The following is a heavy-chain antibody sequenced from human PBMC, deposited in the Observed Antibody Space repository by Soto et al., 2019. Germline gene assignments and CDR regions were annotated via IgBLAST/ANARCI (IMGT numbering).Heavy chain of an antibody. V-gene: IGHV5-51*01. J-gene: IGHJ4*02. CDR2: IYPGDSDI. Sequence: GESLKISCKGSGYSFSSDWVARLRQMPGKGLEWMGIIYPGDSDIRYGPSFQGQVTIPADESINTAYLHWSSLRASDTAIYYCARLYSSGLYYFDYWGQGTLVTVSS. CDR1: GYSFSSDW. D-gene: IGHD3-22*01. CDR3: ARLYSSGLYYFDY.